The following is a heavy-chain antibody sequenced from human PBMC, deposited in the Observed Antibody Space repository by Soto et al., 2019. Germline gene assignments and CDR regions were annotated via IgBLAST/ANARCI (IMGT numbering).Heavy chain of an antibody. CDR1: GYSFTRHD. Sequence: GASVKVSCTATGYSFTRHDINWLRQAAGQGLEWMGWMNPNSGNAVYAQKFQGRVTMTRSASITTAYMELTSLKSEDTAIYYCATGGRGYSSSFPRFYFEYWGHGTLVTVSS. CDR2: MNPNSGNA. D-gene: IGHD5-18*01. J-gene: IGHJ4*01. V-gene: IGHV1-8*01. CDR3: ATGGRGYSSSFPRFYFEY.